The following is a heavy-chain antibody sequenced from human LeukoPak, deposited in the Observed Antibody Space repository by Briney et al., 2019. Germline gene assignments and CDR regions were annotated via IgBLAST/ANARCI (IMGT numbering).Heavy chain of an antibody. Sequence: GASVKVSCKASGYTFTSYGISWVRQAPGQGLEWMGWISAYNGNTDSAQKLQGRVTITADESTSTAYMELSSLRSEDTAVYYCASPIDYCSSTSCYFGYWGQGTLVTVSS. CDR1: GYTFTSYG. CDR3: ASPIDYCSSTSCYFGY. CDR2: ISAYNGNT. V-gene: IGHV1-18*01. J-gene: IGHJ4*02. D-gene: IGHD2-2*01.